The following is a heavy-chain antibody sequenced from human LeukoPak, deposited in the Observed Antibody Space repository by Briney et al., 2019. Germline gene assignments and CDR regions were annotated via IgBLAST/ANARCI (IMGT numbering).Heavy chain of an antibody. CDR1: GGSISSYY. CDR2: IYYSGST. Sequence: SETLSLTCTVSGGSISSYYWSWIRQPPGKGLEWIGYIYYSGSTNYNPSLKSRVTTSVDTSKNQFSLKLSSVTAADTAVYYCARESSGWYSGGFDYWGQGTLVTVSS. D-gene: IGHD6-19*01. CDR3: ARESSGWYSGGFDY. V-gene: IGHV4-59*01. J-gene: IGHJ4*02.